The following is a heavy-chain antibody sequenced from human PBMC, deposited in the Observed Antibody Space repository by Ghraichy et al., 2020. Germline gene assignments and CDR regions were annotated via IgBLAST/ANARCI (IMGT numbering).Heavy chain of an antibody. Sequence: GESLNISCAASGFTFSRHGMHWVRQAPGKGLEWVAVTSYDGSNKFHAVSVKGRFTISRDNSKNTLYLQMNSLRAEDTAVYYCAKERDTSGYYSFRGDYYGMDVWGQGTTVTVSS. CDR1: GFTFSRHG. V-gene: IGHV3-30*18. CDR2: TSYDGSNK. J-gene: IGHJ6*02. CDR3: AKERDTSGYYSFRGDYYGMDV. D-gene: IGHD3-22*01.